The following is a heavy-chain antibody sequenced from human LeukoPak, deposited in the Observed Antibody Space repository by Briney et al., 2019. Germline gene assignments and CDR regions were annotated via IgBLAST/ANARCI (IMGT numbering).Heavy chain of an antibody. CDR3: ARDVYGGMAGGYFDY. CDR2: ISYSGST. J-gene: IGHJ4*02. CDR1: GASISSGYYY. Sequence: SQTLSLTCTVSGASISSGYYYWSWIRQHPGKGLEWIGYISYSGSTYYNPSLKSRVTISVDTSKNQFSLKLSSVTAADTAVYYCARDVYGGMAGGYFDYWGQGTLVTVS. D-gene: IGHD4-23*01. V-gene: IGHV4-31*03.